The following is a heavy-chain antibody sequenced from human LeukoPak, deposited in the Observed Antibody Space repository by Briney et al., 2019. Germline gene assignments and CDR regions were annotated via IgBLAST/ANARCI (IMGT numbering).Heavy chain of an antibody. D-gene: IGHD3-10*01. Sequence: GGSLRLSCAASGFTVSSNYMSWVRQAPGKGLEWVSVIYSGGSTYYADSVKGRFTISRDNAKNSLYLQMNSLRAEDTAVYYCAXXXXXXXXXXXSGYYYYMDVWGKGTTVTVSS. CDR1: GFTVSSNY. CDR3: AXXXXXXXXXXXSGYYYYMDV. V-gene: IGHV3-66*01. CDR2: IYSGGST. J-gene: IGHJ6*03.